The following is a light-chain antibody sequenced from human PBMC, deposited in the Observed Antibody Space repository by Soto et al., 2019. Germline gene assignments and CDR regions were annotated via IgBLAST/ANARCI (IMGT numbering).Light chain of an antibody. V-gene: IGKV3-20*01. J-gene: IGKJ1*01. CDR2: GTS. CDR1: QSVSSSY. CDR3: QHYNSYSEA. Sequence: EIVLTQSPGTLSLSPGERATLSCRASQSVSSSYLAWDQQKPGQAPRLLIYGTSSRATGIPDRFSGGGSGTDFTLTISRLEPEDFATYYCQHYNSYSEAFGQGTKVELK.